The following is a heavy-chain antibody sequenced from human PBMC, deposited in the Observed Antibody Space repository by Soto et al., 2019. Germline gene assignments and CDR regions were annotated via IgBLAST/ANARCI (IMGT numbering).Heavy chain of an antibody. J-gene: IGHJ4*02. CDR1: GGSISSSSYY. CDR2: IYYSGST. D-gene: IGHD3-10*01. V-gene: IGHV4-39*01. CDR3: ARHRFPSFDY. Sequence: PSETLSLTCTVSGGSISSSSYYWGWIRQPPGKGLEWIGSIYYSGSTYYNPSLKSRVTISVDTSKNQFSLKLSSVTAADTAVYYCARHRFPSFDYWGQGTLVTVSS.